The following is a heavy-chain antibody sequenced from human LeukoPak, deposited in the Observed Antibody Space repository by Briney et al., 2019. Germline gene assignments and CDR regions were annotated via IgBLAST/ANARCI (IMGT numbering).Heavy chain of an antibody. V-gene: IGHV1-46*01. D-gene: IGHD6-13*01. Sequence: GASVKVSCKASGYTFTSYYMHWVRQAPGQGLEWMGIINPSGGSTSYAQKLQGRVTMTTDTSTSTAYMELRSLRSDDTAVYYCARDLRPRGSSWYDWGQGTLVTVSS. CDR3: ARDLRPRGSSWYD. CDR2: INPSGGST. J-gene: IGHJ4*02. CDR1: GYTFTSYY.